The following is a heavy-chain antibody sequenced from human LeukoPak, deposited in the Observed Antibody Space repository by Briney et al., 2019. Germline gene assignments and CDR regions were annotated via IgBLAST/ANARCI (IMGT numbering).Heavy chain of an antibody. V-gene: IGHV3-30-3*01. Sequence: GGSLRLSCTTSGFTFSSYAIPWVRQAPGKGLEWVAIISFDGSNKYYADPVTGRFTISRDNSKNTLYLQMSSLSPEDTAVYYCARGVPFWSGFDWYFDLWGRGTLVTVSS. CDR3: ARGVPFWSGFDWYFDL. D-gene: IGHD3-3*01. CDR2: ISFDGSNK. CDR1: GFTFSSYA. J-gene: IGHJ2*01.